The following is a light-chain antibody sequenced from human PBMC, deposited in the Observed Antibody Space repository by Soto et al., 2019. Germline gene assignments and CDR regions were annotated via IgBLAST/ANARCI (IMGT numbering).Light chain of an antibody. CDR2: NNN. V-gene: IGLV1-47*02. CDR1: SSNIGSSY. Sequence: LTQPPSTSGTPGQRVTISCSGSSSNIGSSYVFWFQHLPGTAPKLLMYNNNQRPSGVPDRVSASKSGTSASLAISGLRSEDEADYYCAAWDDRVSGYVFGTGTKSPS. CDR3: AAWDDRVSGYV. J-gene: IGLJ1*01.